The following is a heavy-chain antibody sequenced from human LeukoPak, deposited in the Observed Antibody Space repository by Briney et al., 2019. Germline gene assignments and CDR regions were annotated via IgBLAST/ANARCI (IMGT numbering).Heavy chain of an antibody. J-gene: IGHJ6*03. CDR1: GFAFSNFA. CDR2: MSGSGYYT. V-gene: IGHV3-23*01. D-gene: IGHD3-3*01. CDR3: AKMEGQRLYDYCMDV. Sequence: GGSLRLSCAASGFAFSNFAMSWVRQAPGKGLEWVSAMSGSGYYTYYVESVKGRFTISRDNSKNTLYLHMNSLRADDTAVYYCAKMEGQRLYDYCMDVWGRRTTVTVSS.